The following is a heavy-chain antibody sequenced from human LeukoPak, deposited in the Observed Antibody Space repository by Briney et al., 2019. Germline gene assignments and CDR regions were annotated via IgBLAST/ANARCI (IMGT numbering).Heavy chain of an antibody. V-gene: IGHV3-7*01. CDR2: IKQDGSEK. CDR3: ARDFRPYDFWSGYSLFDY. D-gene: IGHD3-3*01. Sequence: GGSLRLSFEASGLTFNKYWMTWVRQAPGKGLEWVANIKQDGSEKNYVDSVKGRFTISRDNAKNSLYLQMNSLRAEDAAVYYCARDFRPYDFWSGYSLFDYWGQGTLVTVSS. CDR1: GLTFNKYW. J-gene: IGHJ4*02.